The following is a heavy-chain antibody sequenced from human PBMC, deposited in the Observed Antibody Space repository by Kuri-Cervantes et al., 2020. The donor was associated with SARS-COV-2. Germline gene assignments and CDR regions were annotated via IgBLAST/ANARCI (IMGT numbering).Heavy chain of an antibody. V-gene: IGHV4-39*07. CDR3: ARGPPYQLLFSYYYYGMDV. CDR2: INHSGST. Sequence: SETLSLTCTVSGGSISSSSYYWGWIRQPPGKGLECIGEINHSGSTDYNPSLKSRVTISVDTSKNQFSLKLSSVTAADTAVYYCARGPPYQLLFSYYYYGMDVWGQGTTVTVSS. CDR1: GGSISSSSYY. J-gene: IGHJ6*02. D-gene: IGHD2-2*01.